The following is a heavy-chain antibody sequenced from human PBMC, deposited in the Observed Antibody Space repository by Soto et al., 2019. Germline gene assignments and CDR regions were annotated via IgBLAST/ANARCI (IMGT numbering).Heavy chain of an antibody. D-gene: IGHD1-1*01. CDR1: GFTFSSHG. CDR3: VRWGNWKVPDH. CDR2: IWYDGSNK. J-gene: IGHJ4*02. Sequence: QVQLVESGGGVVQPGTSLRLSCAASGFTFSSHGMHWVRQAPGKGPEWVAVIWYDGSNKYYADSVRGRFTVSRDNAKNTVYLQMNSLRVEDTAVYHCVRWGNWKVPDHWGQGTLVTVSS. V-gene: IGHV3-33*01.